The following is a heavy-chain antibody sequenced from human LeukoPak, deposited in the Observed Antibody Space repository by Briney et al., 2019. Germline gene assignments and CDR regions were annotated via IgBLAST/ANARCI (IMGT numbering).Heavy chain of an antibody. V-gene: IGHV3-7*01. Sequence: GGSLRLSCAASGFPFSSYSMTWVRQAPGKGLEWVANIKPDGTTKFYVDSVKGRFTISRDNSKNTLYLQMNSLRAEDTAVYYCARDPSTSSGYDWFDYWGQGTLVTVSS. CDR2: IKPDGTTK. D-gene: IGHD5-12*01. CDR3: ARDPSTSSGYDWFDY. CDR1: GFPFSSYS. J-gene: IGHJ4*02.